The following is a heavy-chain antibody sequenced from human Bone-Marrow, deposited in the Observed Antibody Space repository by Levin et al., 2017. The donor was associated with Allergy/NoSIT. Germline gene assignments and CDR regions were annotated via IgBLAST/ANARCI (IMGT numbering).Heavy chain of an antibody. CDR1: GFTFSNAW. Sequence: AGGSLRLSCAASGFTFSNAWMSWVRQAPGKGLEWVGRIKSKTDGGTTDYAAPVKGRFTISRDDSKNTLYLQMNSLKTEDTAVYYCTTDIVVVPAATRRGQGTLVTVSS. CDR2: IKSKTDGGTT. J-gene: IGHJ4*02. CDR3: TTDIVVVPAATR. D-gene: IGHD2-2*01. V-gene: IGHV3-15*01.